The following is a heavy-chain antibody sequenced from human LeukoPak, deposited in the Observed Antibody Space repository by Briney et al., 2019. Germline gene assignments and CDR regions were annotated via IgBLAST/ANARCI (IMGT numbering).Heavy chain of an antibody. CDR1: GFTFSSYW. CDR3: AGPLDDYVWGSWDY. V-gene: IGHV3-74*01. D-gene: IGHD3-16*01. J-gene: IGHJ4*02. CDR2: INSDARNT. Sequence: PGGSLRLSCAASGFTFSSYWMYWVRQAPGKGLVWVSRINSDARNTNYADSVQGRFTISRDNAENTLYLQMNSLRVEDTAVYYCAGPLDDYVWGSWDYWGQGTLVTVSS.